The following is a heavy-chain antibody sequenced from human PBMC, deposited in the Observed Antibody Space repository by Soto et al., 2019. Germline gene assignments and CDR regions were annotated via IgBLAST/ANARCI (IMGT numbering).Heavy chain of an antibody. Sequence: LSLTCTVSGGSISSYYWSWIRQPPGKGLEWIGYIYYSGSTNYNPSLKSRVTISVDTSKNQFSPKLSSVTAADTAVYYCARSLRQYYYYYYMDVWAKGTTVTV. CDR2: IYYSGST. CDR3: ARSLRQYYYYYYMDV. V-gene: IGHV4-59*01. D-gene: IGHD3-16*02. J-gene: IGHJ6*03. CDR1: GGSISSYY.